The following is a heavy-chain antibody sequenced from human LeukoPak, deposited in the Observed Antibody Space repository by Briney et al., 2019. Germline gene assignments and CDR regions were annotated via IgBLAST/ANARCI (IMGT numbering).Heavy chain of an antibody. D-gene: IGHD6-19*01. CDR3: ARQVSSGWYSENYFDY. J-gene: IGHJ4*02. CDR2: IYPGDSDT. CDR1: GYSFTSYW. Sequence: GESLKTSCKGSGYSFTSYWIGWVRQMPGKGLEWMGIIYPGDSDTRYSPSFQGQVTISADKSISTAYLQWSSLKASDTAMYYCARQVSSGWYSENYFDYWGQGTLVTVSS. V-gene: IGHV5-51*01.